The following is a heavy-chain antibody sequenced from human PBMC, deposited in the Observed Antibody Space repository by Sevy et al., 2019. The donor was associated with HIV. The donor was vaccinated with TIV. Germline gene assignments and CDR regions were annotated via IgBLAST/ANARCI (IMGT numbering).Heavy chain of an antibody. Sequence: GGSLRLSCAASGFGLSNHAMIWVRQAPGKGLEWVAGISYDARKKYYADSVRGRFTISREDSKNMLYLQMNSLTTEDTAVYYCARLVGYCSGGRCSIIDFWGQGPLVTVSS. CDR3: ARLVGYCSGGRCSIIDF. CDR1: GFGLSNHA. J-gene: IGHJ4*02. V-gene: IGHV3-30*01. CDR2: ISYDARKK. D-gene: IGHD2-15*01.